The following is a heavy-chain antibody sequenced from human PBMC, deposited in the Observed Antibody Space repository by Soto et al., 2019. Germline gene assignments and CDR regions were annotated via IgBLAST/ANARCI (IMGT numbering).Heavy chain of an antibody. CDR3: ASGGYLRHHSQYYYYGMDV. CDR2: IIPIFGTA. D-gene: IGHD3-16*02. CDR1: GGTFSSYA. V-gene: IGHV1-69*01. Sequence: QVQLVQSGAEVQKPGSSVKVSCKASGGTFSSYAISWVRQAPGQGLEWMGGIIPIFGTANYAQKFQGRVTITADESPSTAYMELSSLRSEDTAVYYCASGGYLRHHSQYYYYGMDVWGQGTTVTVSS. J-gene: IGHJ6*02.